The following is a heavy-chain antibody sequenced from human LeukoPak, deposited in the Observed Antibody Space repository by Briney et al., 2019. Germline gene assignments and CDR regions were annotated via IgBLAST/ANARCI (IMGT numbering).Heavy chain of an antibody. CDR1: GFTFSSYE. D-gene: IGHD3-9*01. J-gene: IGHJ4*02. V-gene: IGHV3-48*03. CDR2: ISSSGSTI. Sequence: PGGSLRLSCAASGFTFSSYEMNWVRQAPGKGLEWVSYISSSGSTIYYADSVKGRFTFSRDNAKNSLYLQMNSLRAEDTAVYYCARGGTRHYDILTGYYLITHYFDYWGQGTLVTVSS. CDR3: ARGGTRHYDILTGYYLITHYFDY.